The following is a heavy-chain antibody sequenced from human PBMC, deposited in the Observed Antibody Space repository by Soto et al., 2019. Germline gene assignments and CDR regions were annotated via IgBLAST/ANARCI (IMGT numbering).Heavy chain of an antibody. V-gene: IGHV4-34*01. Sequence: SETLSLTCAVYGGSFSGYYWSWIRQPPGKGLEWIGEINHSGSTNYNPSLKSRVTISVDTSKNQFSLKLSSVTAADTAVYYCARGGGPLRFLEWLLFTFDYWGKGTLVTVYS. CDR1: GGSFSGYY. CDR3: ARGGGPLRFLEWLLFTFDY. D-gene: IGHD3-3*01. CDR2: INHSGST. J-gene: IGHJ4*02.